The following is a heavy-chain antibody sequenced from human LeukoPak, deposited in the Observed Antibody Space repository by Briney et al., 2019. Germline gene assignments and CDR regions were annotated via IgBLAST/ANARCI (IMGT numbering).Heavy chain of an antibody. CDR2: VSGGSSTI. D-gene: IGHD2-15*01. Sequence: GGSLRLSCAASGFTFSDYYMSWIRQAPGKGLEWVSYVSGGSSTIYYADSLKGRFTVSRDNAKNSLYLLMNSLRAEDTAVYYCARRGSGRHFDFWGQGTLVTVSS. CDR3: ARRGSGRHFDF. V-gene: IGHV3-11*01. J-gene: IGHJ4*02. CDR1: GFTFSDYY.